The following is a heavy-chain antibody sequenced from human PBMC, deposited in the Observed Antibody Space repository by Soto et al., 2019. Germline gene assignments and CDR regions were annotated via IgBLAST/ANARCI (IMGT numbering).Heavy chain of an antibody. CDR1: GGSFIGYY. V-gene: IGHV4-34*01. CDR3: ARDGYDILTGYYDYYGMDV. J-gene: IGHJ6*02. D-gene: IGHD3-9*01. Sequence: SETLSLTCAVYGGSFIGYYWSWIRQPPGKGLEWIGEINHSGSTNYNPSLKSRVTISVDTSKNQFSLKLSSVTAADTAVYHCARDGYDILTGYYDYYGMDVWGQGTTVTV. CDR2: INHSGST.